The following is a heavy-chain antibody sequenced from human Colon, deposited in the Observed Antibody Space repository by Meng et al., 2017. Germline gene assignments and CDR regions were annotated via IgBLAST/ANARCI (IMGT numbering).Heavy chain of an antibody. Sequence: QVQLQESGPRLVKPSGTRSLTCAVSGDPIRSSNGWSWVRQSPGRGLEWIGEIYHSGSTNYNPSLKNRVTMTVDNSKNQFSLTLYSVTAADTAVYYCARVIYASGNMAHLDYWGQGTLVTVSS. D-gene: IGHD3-10*01. V-gene: IGHV4-4*02. J-gene: IGHJ4*02. CDR2: IYHSGST. CDR1: GDPIRSSNG. CDR3: ARVIYASGNMAHLDY.